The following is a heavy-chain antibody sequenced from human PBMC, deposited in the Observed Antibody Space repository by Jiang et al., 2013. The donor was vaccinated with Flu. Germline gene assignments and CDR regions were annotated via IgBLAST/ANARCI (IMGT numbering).Heavy chain of an antibody. CDR3: ARGLDSSSAASGFDY. J-gene: IGHJ4*02. D-gene: IGHD6-6*01. Sequence: YAQKFQGRVTLTRDMSTSTVYMEVSTLRSDDTAVYYCARGLDSSSAASGFDYWGQGTLVTVSS. V-gene: IGHV1-46*01.